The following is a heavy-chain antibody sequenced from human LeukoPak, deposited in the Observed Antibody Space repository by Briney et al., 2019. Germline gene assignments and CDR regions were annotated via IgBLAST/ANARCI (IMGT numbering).Heavy chain of an antibody. CDR2: ITGSGTST. J-gene: IGHJ3*02. D-gene: IGHD3-10*01. CDR1: GLTFSSYA. V-gene: IGHV3-23*01. CDR3: AKARLGSGTYSAFDI. Sequence: GGSLRLSCAGSGLTFSSYAMSWVRQAPGKGPEGVSTITGSGTSTYHADSVKGRFTISRDISQTTLFLQMNSLRAEDTARYYCAKARLGSGTYSAFDIWGQGTMVTVSS.